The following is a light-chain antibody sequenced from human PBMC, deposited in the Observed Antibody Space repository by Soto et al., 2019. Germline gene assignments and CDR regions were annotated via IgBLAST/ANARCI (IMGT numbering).Light chain of an antibody. Sequence: QSALTQPASVSGSPGQSITISCAGTSSDVGGYNYVSWYQQDPGKAPKLLIYDVYNRPSGVSNRFSGSKSGNTASLTIAWLHAEYDADYYCTSYTGASTSDVFGSGTKVTVL. CDR3: TSYTGASTSDV. V-gene: IGLV2-14*01. CDR1: SSDVGGYNY. J-gene: IGLJ1*01. CDR2: DVY.